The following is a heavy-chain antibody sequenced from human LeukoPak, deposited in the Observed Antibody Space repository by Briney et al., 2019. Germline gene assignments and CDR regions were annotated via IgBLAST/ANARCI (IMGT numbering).Heavy chain of an antibody. J-gene: IGHJ4*02. V-gene: IGHV3-74*01. CDR3: ARGKQDFDN. Sequence: GGSLRLSCAASGLTVSSNYMSWVRQAPGKGLVWVSRTNSDASSTTYADSVKGRFTISRDNAKNTLYLQMNSLRAEDTAVYYCARGKQDFDNWGQGTPVTVSS. CDR2: TNSDASST. D-gene: IGHD6-13*01. CDR1: GLTVSSNY.